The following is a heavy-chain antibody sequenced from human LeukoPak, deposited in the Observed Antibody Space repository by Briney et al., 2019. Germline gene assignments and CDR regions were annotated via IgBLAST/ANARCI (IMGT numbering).Heavy chain of an antibody. D-gene: IGHD1-1*01. V-gene: IGHV1-8*01. CDR3: ARGWNLYAFDI. CDR1: GYTFTIYD. Sequence: ASVKVSCKASGYTFTIYDINWVRQATGQGLEWMGWMNPNSGNTGYAQKFQGRVTMTRNTSISTAYMELRSLRSEDTAVYYCARGWNLYAFDIWGQGTMVTVSS. CDR2: MNPNSGNT. J-gene: IGHJ3*02.